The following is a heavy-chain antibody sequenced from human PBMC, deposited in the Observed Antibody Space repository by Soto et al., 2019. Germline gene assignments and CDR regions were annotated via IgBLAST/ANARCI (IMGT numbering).Heavy chain of an antibody. V-gene: IGHV1-69*12. CDR1: GGTFSSYA. Sequence: QVQLVQSGAEVKKPGSSVKVSCKASGGTFSSYAISWVRQAPGQGLEWMGGVIPIFGTANYSQKFQGRITITAYESTSTAYMELSSLRSEDTAVYYCSRDMAGNEFQHWGQGTLVTVFS. CDR2: VIPIFGTA. D-gene: IGHD6-19*01. J-gene: IGHJ1*01. CDR3: SRDMAGNEFQH.